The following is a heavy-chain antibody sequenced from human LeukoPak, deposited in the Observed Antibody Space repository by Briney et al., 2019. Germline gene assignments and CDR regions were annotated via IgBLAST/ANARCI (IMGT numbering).Heavy chain of an antibody. CDR1: GYTFTSYY. J-gene: IGHJ4*02. CDR2: INPSGGST. V-gene: IGHV1-46*01. D-gene: IGHD3-10*01. Sequence: AASVKVSCKASGYTFTSYYMHWVRQAPGQGLEWMGIINPSGGSTSYAQKFQGRVTMTRDTSTSTVYMELSSLRSEDTAVYYCARVMYLGPAYYGSGSYRLGGPDYWGQGTLVTVSS. CDR3: ARVMYLGPAYYGSGSYRLGGPDY.